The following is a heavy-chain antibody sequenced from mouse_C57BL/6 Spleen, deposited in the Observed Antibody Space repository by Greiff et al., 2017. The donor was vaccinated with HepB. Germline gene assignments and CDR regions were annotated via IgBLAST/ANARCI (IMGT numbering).Heavy chain of an antibody. CDR3: AKRGLTGTDWFAY. D-gene: IGHD4-1*01. V-gene: IGHV1-7*01. CDR2: INPSSGYT. J-gene: IGHJ3*01. Sequence: QVHVKQSGAELAKPGASVKLSCKASGYTFTSYWMHWVKQRPGQGLEWIGYINPSSGYTKYNQKFKDKATLTADKSSSTAYMQLSSLTYEDSAVYYCAKRGLTGTDWFAYWGQGTLVTVSA. CDR1: GYTFTSYW.